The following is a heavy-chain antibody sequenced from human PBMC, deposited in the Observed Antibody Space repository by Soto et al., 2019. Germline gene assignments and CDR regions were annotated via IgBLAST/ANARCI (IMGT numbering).Heavy chain of an antibody. CDR1: GFTFSSYE. V-gene: IGHV3-48*03. CDR3: ADDHYGMDV. Sequence: GGSLRLSCAASGFTFSSYEMNWVRQAPGEGLECVSYISSSGSTIYYADSVKGRFTISRDNAKNSLYLQMNSLRAEDTAVYYCADDHYGMDVWGQGTTVTVSS. J-gene: IGHJ6*02. CDR2: ISSSGSTI.